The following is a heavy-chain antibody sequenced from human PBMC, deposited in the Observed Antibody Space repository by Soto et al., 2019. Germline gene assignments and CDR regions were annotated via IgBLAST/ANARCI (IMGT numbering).Heavy chain of an antibody. J-gene: IGHJ6*02. Sequence: QVLLVESGGGVVQPGRSLRLSCAASGFSFSTNTMYWVRQAPGKGLEWVAVTGNNKYDADSVKGRFTISGDNSENTLSLRMTSLRAEDTAVYYCAREHSSAWYLDVWGQGTTVAVSS. CDR2: TGNNK. CDR3: AREHSSAWYLDV. D-gene: IGHD6-19*01. V-gene: IGHV3-30-3*01. CDR1: GFSFSTNT.